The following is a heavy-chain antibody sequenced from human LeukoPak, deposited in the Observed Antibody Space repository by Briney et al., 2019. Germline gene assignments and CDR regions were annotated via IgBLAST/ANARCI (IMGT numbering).Heavy chain of an antibody. CDR1: GGSISSGGYY. V-gene: IGHV4-31*03. CDR2: IYYSGST. CDR3: ARAGRWFGEFPFDY. D-gene: IGHD3-10*01. J-gene: IGHJ4*02. Sequence: NTSETLSLTCTVSGGSISSGGYYWSWIRQHPGKGLEWIGYIYYSGSTYYNPSLKSRVTISVDTSKNQFSLKLSSVTAADTAVYYCARAGRWFGEFPFDYWGQGTLVTVSS.